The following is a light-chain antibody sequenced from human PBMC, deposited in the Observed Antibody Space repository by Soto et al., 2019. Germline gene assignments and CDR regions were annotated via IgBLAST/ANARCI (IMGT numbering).Light chain of an antibody. CDR3: SSDTGSSTPVV. CDR2: DVG. CDR1: SSDVGGLNF. J-gene: IGLJ2*01. V-gene: IGLV2-14*01. Sequence: QSALTQPASVSGSPGQSITISCTGTSSDVGGLNFVSWYQQHPGKAPKLMIYDVGNRPSGVSNRFSGSKSGNTASLTISGLQAEDEADYYCSSDTGSSTPVVFGGGTQLNVL.